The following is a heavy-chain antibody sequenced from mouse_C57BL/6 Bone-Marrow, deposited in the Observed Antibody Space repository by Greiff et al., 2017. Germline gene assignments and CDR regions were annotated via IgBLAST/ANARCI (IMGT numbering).Heavy chain of an antibody. V-gene: IGHV1-42*01. Sequence: EVKLQQSGPELVKPGASVKISCKASGYSFTGYYMNWVKQSPEKSLEWIGEINPSTGGTTYNQKFKAKATLTVDKSSSTAYMQLKSLTSEDSAVYYCARKDGSSPYYFDYWGQGTTLTVSS. CDR1: GYSFTGYY. CDR2: INPSTGGT. D-gene: IGHD1-1*01. CDR3: ARKDGSSPYYFDY. J-gene: IGHJ2*01.